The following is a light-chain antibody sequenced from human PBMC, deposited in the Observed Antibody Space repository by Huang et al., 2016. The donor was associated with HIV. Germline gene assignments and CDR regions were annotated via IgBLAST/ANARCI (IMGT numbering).Light chain of an antibody. CDR2: GAS. CDR1: QSVSSTY. V-gene: IGKV3-20*01. J-gene: IGKJ2*01. Sequence: EIVLTQSPGTLSLSPGERATLSCRASQSVSSTYLVWYQQKPGQAPRLLIYGASSRATGIPDRFSGSGSGTDFTLTINRLEPEDFAVYYCQQYGSSLYTFGQGTKLEIK. CDR3: QQYGSSLYT.